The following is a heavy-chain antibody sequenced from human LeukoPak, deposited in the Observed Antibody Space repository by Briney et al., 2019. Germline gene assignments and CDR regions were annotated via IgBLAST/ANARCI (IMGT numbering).Heavy chain of an antibody. J-gene: IGHJ4*02. V-gene: IGHV5-51*01. CDR3: ARRAHSGAMITLDY. CDR1: GYGFTSYW. CDR2: IYPGDSNS. D-gene: IGHD5-12*01. Sequence: GEYLKISCRGSGYGFTSYWIVWVRQMPGKGLECMGVIYPGDSNSRYSPSFQGQVTISADNSISTAYPQWSSLKASDTAMYYCARRAHSGAMITLDYWGQGTLVTVSS.